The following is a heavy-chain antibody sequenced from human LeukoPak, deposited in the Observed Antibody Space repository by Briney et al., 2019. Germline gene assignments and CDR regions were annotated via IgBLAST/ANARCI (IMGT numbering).Heavy chain of an antibody. Sequence: PGRSLRPSRAASGFTFSSYWMTCVSHDPGTGLEWLPNIKLDGREKTYADSVTGRLTISRDNAKNSLYLQINSLRAEDTAVFYCAREKFGGGWGHFDYWGQGTMVTVSS. CDR2: IKLDGREK. CDR3: AREKFGGGWGHFDY. D-gene: IGHD3-16*01. CDR1: GFTFSSYW. J-gene: IGHJ4*02. V-gene: IGHV3-7*01.